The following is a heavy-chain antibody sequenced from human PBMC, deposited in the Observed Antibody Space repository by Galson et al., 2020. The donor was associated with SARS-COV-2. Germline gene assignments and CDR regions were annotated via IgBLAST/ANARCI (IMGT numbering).Heavy chain of an antibody. Sequence: GESLKISCAASGFTFSSYAMHWVRQAPGKGLEWVAVISYDGSNKYYADSVKGRFTISRDNSKNTLYLQMNSLRAEDTAVYYCAREMLAAVAGGFDYWGQGTLVTVSS. CDR1: GFTFSSYA. CDR2: ISYDGSNK. V-gene: IGHV3-30-3*01. D-gene: IGHD6-19*01. CDR3: AREMLAAVAGGFDY. J-gene: IGHJ4*02.